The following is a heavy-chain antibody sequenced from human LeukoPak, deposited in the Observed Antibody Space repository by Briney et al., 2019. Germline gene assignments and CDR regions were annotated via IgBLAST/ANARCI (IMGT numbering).Heavy chain of an antibody. D-gene: IGHD5-18*01. J-gene: IGHJ4*02. CDR1: GGSFSGYY. V-gene: IGHV4-34*01. CDR2: INHSGST. Sequence: AETLSLTCAVYGGSFSGYYWSWIRQPPGKVLEWIGEINHSGSTNYNPSLKSRVTISVDTSKNQFSLKLSSVTAADTAVYYCESGTPQLWSSFWGQGTLVTVSS. CDR3: ESGTPQLWSSF.